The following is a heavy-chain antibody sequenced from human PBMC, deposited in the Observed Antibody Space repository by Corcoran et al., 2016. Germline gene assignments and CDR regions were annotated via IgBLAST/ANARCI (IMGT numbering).Heavy chain of an antibody. J-gene: IGHJ4*02. CDR1: GFTVSSNY. D-gene: IGHD1-26*01. CDR3: ASAAVDSGPFDY. V-gene: IGHV3-53*01. Sequence: EVQLVDSGGGLIQPGGSLRLSCAASGFTVSSNYMTWVRQAPGKGLECVSVINSAGDTYYADSVKGRFTISRDNSKNTLYLQMNSRRAEDTAVYYCASAAVDSGPFDYWGQGTLVTVSS. CDR2: INSAGDT.